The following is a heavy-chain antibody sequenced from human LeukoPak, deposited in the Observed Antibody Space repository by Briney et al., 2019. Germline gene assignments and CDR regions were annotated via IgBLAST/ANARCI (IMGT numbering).Heavy chain of an antibody. Sequence: GASVTVSCKASGYTFTIYGISWVRQAPGQGLEWMGWISAYNGNTNYAQKLQGRVTMTTDTSTSTAYMELRSLRSDDTAVYYCARDPGMSSGWYNWFDPWGQGTLVTVSS. V-gene: IGHV1-18*01. CDR2: ISAYNGNT. D-gene: IGHD6-19*01. CDR1: GYTFTIYG. CDR3: ARDPGMSSGWYNWFDP. J-gene: IGHJ5*02.